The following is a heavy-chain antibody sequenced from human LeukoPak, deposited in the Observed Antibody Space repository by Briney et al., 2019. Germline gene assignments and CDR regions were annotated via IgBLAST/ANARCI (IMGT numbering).Heavy chain of an antibody. CDR3: ARGPHYYYYYGMDV. Sequence: ASVKVSCKSSGYTFTGYYMHWVRQPPGQGLEWMGWINPNSGGKNYAQKFQGRVTMTRDTSISTAYMELSRLRSDDTAVYYCARGPHYYYYYGMDVWGQGTTVTVSS. J-gene: IGHJ6*02. CDR2: INPNSGGK. CDR1: GYTFTGYY. V-gene: IGHV1-2*02.